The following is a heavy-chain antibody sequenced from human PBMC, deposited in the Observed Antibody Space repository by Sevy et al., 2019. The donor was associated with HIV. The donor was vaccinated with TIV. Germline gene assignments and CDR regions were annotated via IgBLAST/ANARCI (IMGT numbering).Heavy chain of an antibody. J-gene: IGHJ6*02. CDR3: GRVTGYSSSWYSLDIYYYYGMDV. CDR1: GFTFSSYW. Sequence: GGSLRLSCAASGFTFSSYWMSWVRQAPGKGLEWVANIKQDGSEKYYVDSVKGRFTISRDNAKNSLYLQMNSLRAEDTAVYYCGRVTGYSSSWYSLDIYYYYGMDVWGQGTTVTVSS. CDR2: IKQDGSEK. V-gene: IGHV3-7*01. D-gene: IGHD6-13*01.